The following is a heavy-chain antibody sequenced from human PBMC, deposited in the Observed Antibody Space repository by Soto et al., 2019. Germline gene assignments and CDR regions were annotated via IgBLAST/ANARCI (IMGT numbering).Heavy chain of an antibody. CDR2: IIPIFGTA. V-gene: IGHV1-69*05. CDR3: ARDRNPLWFGELVI. D-gene: IGHD3-10*01. CDR1: GGTFSSYA. J-gene: IGHJ4*02. Sequence: ASVKVSSKASGGTFSSYAISWGRQAPGQGLEWMGGIIPIFGTANYAQKFQGRVTMTRDTSTSTVYMELSSLRSEDTAVYYCARDRNPLWFGELVIWGQGTLVTVSS.